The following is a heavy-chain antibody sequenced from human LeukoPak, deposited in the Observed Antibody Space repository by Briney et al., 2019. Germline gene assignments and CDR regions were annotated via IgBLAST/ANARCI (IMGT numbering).Heavy chain of an antibody. CDR1: GFTFRNYW. Sequence: PGGSLRLSCVASGFTFRNYWMSWLRQTPGKGLEWVANINEDETERYYVASVEGRFTVSRDNGKNSLYLQMNGLRAEDSAVFYCARARPDTYNVFADFWGQGTLVTVSS. CDR3: ARARPDTYNVFADF. CDR2: INEDETER. V-gene: IGHV3-7*01. D-gene: IGHD3-3*01. J-gene: IGHJ4*02.